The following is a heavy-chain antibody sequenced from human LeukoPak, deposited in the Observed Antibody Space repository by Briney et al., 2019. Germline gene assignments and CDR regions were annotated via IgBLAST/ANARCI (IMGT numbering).Heavy chain of an antibody. Sequence: SETLSLTCTVSGGSISSGDYYWSWIRQPPGKGLEWIGYIYYSGSTYYNPSLKSRVTISVDTSKNQFSLKLSAETAADTAVYYCARLPPGDLRYFDYWGQGTLVTVSS. D-gene: IGHD4-17*01. CDR2: IYYSGST. V-gene: IGHV4-30-4*01. CDR1: GGSISSGDYY. J-gene: IGHJ4*02. CDR3: ARLPPGDLRYFDY.